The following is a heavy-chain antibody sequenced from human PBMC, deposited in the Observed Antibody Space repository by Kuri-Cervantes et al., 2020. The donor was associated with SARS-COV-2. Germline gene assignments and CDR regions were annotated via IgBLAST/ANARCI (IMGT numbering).Heavy chain of an antibody. CDR2: ISWNSGSI. CDR3: AREDYGGSDY. D-gene: IGHD4-23*01. J-gene: IGHJ4*02. CDR1: GFTFDDYA. Sequence: SLKISCAASGFTFDDYAMHWVRQAPGKGLEWVSGISWNSGSIGYADSVKGRFTISRDNAKNSLYLQMNSLRAEDTAVYYCAREDYGGSDYWGQGTLVTVSS. V-gene: IGHV3-9*01.